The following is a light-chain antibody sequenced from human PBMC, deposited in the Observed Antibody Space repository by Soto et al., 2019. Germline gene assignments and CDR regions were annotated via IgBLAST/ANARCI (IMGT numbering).Light chain of an antibody. CDR3: QQYNNWPRT. Sequence: EIVITQSPATLSVSPGERATLSCRASQSVSSNLAWYQQKPGQAPRLLIYGASTRATGIPARFSGSGSGTEFTLTISGLQSEDFAVYYCQQYNNWPRTFGQGTKV. CDR2: GAS. V-gene: IGKV3-15*01. CDR1: QSVSSN. J-gene: IGKJ1*01.